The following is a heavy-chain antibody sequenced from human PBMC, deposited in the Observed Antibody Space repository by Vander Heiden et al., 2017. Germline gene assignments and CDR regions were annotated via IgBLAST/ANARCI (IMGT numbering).Heavy chain of an antibody. CDR1: GGSFSGYY. Sequence: QVQLQQWGAGLLKPSETLSLTCAVYGGSFSGYYWSWIRQPPGKGLEWIGEINHSGSTNYNPSLKSRVTISVDTSKNQFSLKLSSVTAADTAVYYCARGPYRLYTWWWFDPWGQGTLVTVSS. CDR3: ARGPYRLYTWWWFDP. J-gene: IGHJ5*02. CDR2: INHSGST. D-gene: IGHD2-8*02. V-gene: IGHV4-34*01.